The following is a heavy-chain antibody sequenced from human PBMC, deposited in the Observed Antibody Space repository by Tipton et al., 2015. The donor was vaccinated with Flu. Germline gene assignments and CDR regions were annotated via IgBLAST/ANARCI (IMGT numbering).Heavy chain of an antibody. CDR2: IYTSGST. D-gene: IGHD3-22*01. V-gene: IGHV4-4*07. Sequence: TLSLTCTVSGGSISSYYWSWIRQPAGKGLEWFGGIYTSGSTYYNPPLKSRVTITVDTSKNQFCLKLSSVTAADTAVYYCARAGSYYDSPTLFDYWGQGTLVTVSS. CDR3: ARAGSYYDSPTLFDY. CDR1: GGSISSYY. J-gene: IGHJ4*02.